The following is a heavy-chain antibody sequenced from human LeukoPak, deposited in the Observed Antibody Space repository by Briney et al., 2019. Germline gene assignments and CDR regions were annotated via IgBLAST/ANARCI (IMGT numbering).Heavy chain of an antibody. Sequence: GESLKISCKGSGYSVTSYWIGWVRQMPGKGLEWMGIIYPGDSDTRYSPSFQGQVTISADKSISTAYLQWSSLKASDTAMYYCARLHLFYDSSGYYFDYWGQGTLVTVSS. J-gene: IGHJ4*02. CDR1: GYSVTSYW. CDR3: ARLHLFYDSSGYYFDY. CDR2: IYPGDSDT. D-gene: IGHD3-22*01. V-gene: IGHV5-51*01.